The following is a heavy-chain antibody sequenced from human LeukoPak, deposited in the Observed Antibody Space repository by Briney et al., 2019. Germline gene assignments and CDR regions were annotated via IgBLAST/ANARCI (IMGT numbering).Heavy chain of an antibody. D-gene: IGHD3-10*01. Sequence: KVSCKASGYSFTSYWISWVRQMPGKGLEWMGRIDPSDSYTNYSPSFQGHVTISADKSISTAYLQWSSLKASDTAMYYCARHAYYYGSGSYYLLDYWGQGTLVTVSS. CDR3: ARHAYYYGSGSYYLLDY. CDR2: IDPSDSYT. CDR1: GYSFTSYW. V-gene: IGHV5-10-1*01. J-gene: IGHJ4*02.